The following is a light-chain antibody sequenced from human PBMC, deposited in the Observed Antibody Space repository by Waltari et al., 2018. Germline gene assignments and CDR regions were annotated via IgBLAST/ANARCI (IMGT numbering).Light chain of an antibody. Sequence: HSTLTQPASVSGSPGQSITISCTVTISDIGGYDYVSWYQQHPGKAPKLMLYDVSKRPSWVATWFSSPNACHTASLTISGLQTEDDADYYRSSYTSISTSVIFGGGTKVTVL. CDR3: SSYTSISTSVI. CDR2: DVS. V-gene: IGLV2-14*03. J-gene: IGLJ2*01. CDR1: ISDIGGYDY.